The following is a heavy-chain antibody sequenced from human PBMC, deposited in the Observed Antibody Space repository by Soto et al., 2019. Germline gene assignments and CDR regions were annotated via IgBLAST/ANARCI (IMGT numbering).Heavy chain of an antibody. Sequence: PGGSLRLSCAASGFTFSSYAMQWVREAPGKGLEWVAVISYDGSNKYYADSVKGRFTISRDNSKNTLYLQMNSLRAEDTAVYYCARDNLIHLHYYYGMDVWGQGTTVTVSS. D-gene: IGHD3-16*01. J-gene: IGHJ6*02. CDR2: ISYDGSNK. CDR3: ARDNLIHLHYYYGMDV. CDR1: GFTFSSYA. V-gene: IGHV3-30-3*01.